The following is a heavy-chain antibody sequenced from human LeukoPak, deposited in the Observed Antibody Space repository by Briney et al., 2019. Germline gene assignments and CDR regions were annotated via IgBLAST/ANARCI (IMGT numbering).Heavy chain of an antibody. V-gene: IGHV3-23*01. D-gene: IGHD3-10*01. CDR1: GFTFSSYG. CDR3: ARDIGETLFDY. Sequence: GGSLRLSCAASGFTFSSYGMSWVRQAPGKGLEWVPAISGGGGSTYYADSVKGRFTISRDNSENTLYLQMSSLRAEDTAVYYCARDIGETLFDYWSQGTLVTVSS. J-gene: IGHJ4*02. CDR2: ISGGGGST.